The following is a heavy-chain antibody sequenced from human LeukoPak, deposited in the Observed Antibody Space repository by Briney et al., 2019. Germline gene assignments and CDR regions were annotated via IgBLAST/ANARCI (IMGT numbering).Heavy chain of an antibody. Sequence: ASVKVSCKASGYPFTSYYINWVRQSPGQGLEWMGWIIAYNGDTNYAQNLQDRVTMTTDTSTDTAYMELRSLRSDYTAVYYCARDGLSYTNPNNWFDPWGQGTLVTVSS. CDR2: IIAYNGDT. D-gene: IGHD2-2*02. CDR3: ARDGLSYTNPNNWFDP. V-gene: IGHV1-18*01. CDR1: GYPFTSYY. J-gene: IGHJ5*02.